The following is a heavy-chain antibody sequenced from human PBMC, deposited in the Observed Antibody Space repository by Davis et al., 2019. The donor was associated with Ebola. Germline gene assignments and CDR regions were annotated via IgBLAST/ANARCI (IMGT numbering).Heavy chain of an antibody. CDR3: AREALVPAAGNWFDP. CDR2: MYYSGSS. J-gene: IGHJ5*02. CDR1: GGSIGSNA. D-gene: IGHD2-2*01. Sequence: PSETLSLTCTVAGGSIGSNAYSWIRQPPGKGLEWIGYMYYSGSSSYNPSLKSRVTMSIHTSKNQFSLNLTSVTAADTAVYYCAREALVPAAGNWFDPWGQGALVTVSS. V-gene: IGHV4-59*12.